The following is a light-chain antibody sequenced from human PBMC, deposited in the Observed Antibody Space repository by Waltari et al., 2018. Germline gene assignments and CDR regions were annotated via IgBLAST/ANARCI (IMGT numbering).Light chain of an antibody. V-gene: IGKV3-20*01. J-gene: IGKJ3*01. CDR2: GAS. CDR3: QQYGTSPFT. Sequence: EIVLTQSPGTLSLSPGERATLSCRASHSVRNSYLAWYQQKPGQAPSILIYGASHRATCIPDRLSGSGSGTDFTLTISRRGPEDFALYYCQQYGTSPFTFGPGTKVDIK. CDR1: HSVRNSY.